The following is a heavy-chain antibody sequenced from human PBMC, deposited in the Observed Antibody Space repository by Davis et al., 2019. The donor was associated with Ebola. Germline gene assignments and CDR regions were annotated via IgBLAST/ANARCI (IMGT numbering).Heavy chain of an antibody. Sequence: SETLSLTCTVSGGSISSSSYYWGWIRQPPGKGLEWIGSIYYSGSTYYNPSLKSRVTISVDTSKNQFSLKLSSVTAADTAVYYCARDGHKGVGYWGQGTLVTVSS. CDR1: GGSISSSSYY. J-gene: IGHJ4*02. V-gene: IGHV4-39*07. CDR3: ARDGHKGVGY. D-gene: IGHD3-16*01. CDR2: IYYSGST.